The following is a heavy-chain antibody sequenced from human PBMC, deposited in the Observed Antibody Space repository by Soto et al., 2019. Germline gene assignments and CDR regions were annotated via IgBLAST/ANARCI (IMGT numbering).Heavy chain of an antibody. Sequence: QVQLQESGPGLVKPSETLSLTCTVSGGSISSYYWSWIRQPPGKGLEWIGYIYYSGSTNYNPSLMSGVTISVDTSKNQFSLKLSSVTAADTAVYYCARVWGYSFDYWGQGTLVTVSS. J-gene: IGHJ4*02. CDR2: IYYSGST. D-gene: IGHD7-27*01. CDR1: GGSISSYY. CDR3: ARVWGYSFDY. V-gene: IGHV4-59*01.